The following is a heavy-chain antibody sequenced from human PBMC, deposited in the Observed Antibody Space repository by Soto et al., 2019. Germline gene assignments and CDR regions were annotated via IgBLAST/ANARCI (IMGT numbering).Heavy chain of an antibody. CDR2: IIPIFGTA. D-gene: IGHD3-10*01. V-gene: IGHV1-69*06. Sequence: GSSVQVSFKASGGTFSSYAISWLLHAPVQGLEWMGGIIPIFGTANYAQKFQGRVTITADKSTSTAYMELSSLRSEDTAVYYCARVTMVRGVIINYGMDVWGQGTTVTVSS. CDR1: GGTFSSYA. J-gene: IGHJ6*02. CDR3: ARVTMVRGVIINYGMDV.